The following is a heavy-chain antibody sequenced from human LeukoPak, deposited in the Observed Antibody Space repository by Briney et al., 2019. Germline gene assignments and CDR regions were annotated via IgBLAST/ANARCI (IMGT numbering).Heavy chain of an antibody. Sequence: SETLSLTCTVSGGSISSYYWSWIRQPAGKGLEWIGRIYTSGSTNYNPSLKSRVTMSVDTSKNQFSLKLSSVTAADTAVYYCARDRQTVGFLEWLFGYGMDVWGQGTTVTVSS. CDR3: ARDRQTVGFLEWLFGYGMDV. V-gene: IGHV4-4*07. J-gene: IGHJ6*02. CDR2: IYTSGST. D-gene: IGHD3-3*01. CDR1: GGSISSYY.